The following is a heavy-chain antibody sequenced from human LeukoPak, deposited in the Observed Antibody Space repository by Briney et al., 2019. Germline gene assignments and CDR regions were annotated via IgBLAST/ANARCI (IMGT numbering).Heavy chain of an antibody. V-gene: IGHV3-30-3*01. CDR3: ARVRWEGLLGFDY. D-gene: IGHD1-26*01. CDR1: GFTFSSYA. J-gene: IGHJ4*02. Sequence: PGGSLRLSCAASGFTFSSYAMHWVRQAPGKGLEWVAVISYDGSNKYYADSVKGRFTISRDNSKNTLYLQMNSLRAEDTAVYYCARVRWEGLLGFDYWGQGTLVTVSS. CDR2: ISYDGSNK.